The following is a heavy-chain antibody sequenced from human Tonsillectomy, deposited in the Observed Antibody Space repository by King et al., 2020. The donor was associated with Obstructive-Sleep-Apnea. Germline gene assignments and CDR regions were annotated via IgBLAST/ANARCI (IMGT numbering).Heavy chain of an antibody. Sequence: QLVQSGAEVKKPGSSVKVSCKASGGTFSSYAISWVRQAPGQGLEWMGGIIPIFGTANYAQKFQGRVTITADESTSTAYMELSSLRSENTAVYYCARDLDEIVVGAPANYQYYGMDVWGQGTTVTVSS. D-gene: IGHD2-2*01. V-gene: IGHV1-69*12. J-gene: IGHJ6*02. CDR2: IIPIFGTA. CDR1: GGTFSSYA. CDR3: ARDLDEIVVGAPANYQYYGMDV.